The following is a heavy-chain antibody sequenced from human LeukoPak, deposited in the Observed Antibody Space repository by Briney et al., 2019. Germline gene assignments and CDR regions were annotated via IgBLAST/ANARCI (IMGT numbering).Heavy chain of an antibody. Sequence: SQTLSLTCTVSGGSISSGGYYWSWIRQHPGKGLEWIGYIYYSGSTYYNPSLKSRVTISVDTSKNQFSLKLSSVTAADTAVYYCARGPYDFWSGYSRGWFDPWGQGTPVTVSS. CDR3: ARGPYDFWSGYSRGWFDP. CDR2: IYYSGST. D-gene: IGHD3-3*01. V-gene: IGHV4-31*03. CDR1: GGSISSGGYY. J-gene: IGHJ5*02.